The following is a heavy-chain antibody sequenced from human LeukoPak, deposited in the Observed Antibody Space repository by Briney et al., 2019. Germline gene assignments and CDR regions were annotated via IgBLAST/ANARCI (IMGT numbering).Heavy chain of an antibody. Sequence: PSETLSLTCTVSGGSISSYYWSWIRQPAGKGLEWIGRIYTSGSTNYNPSLKSRVTISVDTSKNQFSLKLSSVTAADTAVYYCARDPGWYSSGWYFDYWGQGTLVTVSS. D-gene: IGHD6-19*01. CDR3: ARDPGWYSSGWYFDY. CDR1: GGSISSYY. J-gene: IGHJ4*02. V-gene: IGHV4-4*07. CDR2: IYTSGST.